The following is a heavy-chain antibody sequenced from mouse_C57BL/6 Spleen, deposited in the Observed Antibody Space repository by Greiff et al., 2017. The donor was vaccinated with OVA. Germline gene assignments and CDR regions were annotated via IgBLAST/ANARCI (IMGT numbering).Heavy chain of an antibody. CDR3: ARKGDSNYGGGFAD. CDR2: IHPNSGST. J-gene: IGHJ3*01. D-gene: IGHD2-5*01. CDR1: GYTFTSYW. Sequence: QVQLQQPGAELVKPGASVKLSCKASGYTFTSYWMHWVKQRPGQGLEWIGMIHPNSGSTNYTEKFKSKATLTVDKSSSTAYMQLSSLTSEDSAVYYCARKGDSNYGGGFADWGQGTLVTVSA. V-gene: IGHV1-64*01.